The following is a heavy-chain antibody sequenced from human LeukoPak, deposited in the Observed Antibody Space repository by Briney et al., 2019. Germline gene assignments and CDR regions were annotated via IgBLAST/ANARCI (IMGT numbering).Heavy chain of an antibody. Sequence: GGSLRLSCAASGFTFSSYAMSWVRQAPGKGLEWVSAISGSGGSTYYADSVKGRFTISRDNSKNTPYLQMNSLRAEDTAVYYCAKDWSGYDWVCDYWGQGTLVTVSS. CDR1: GFTFSSYA. CDR2: ISGSGGST. J-gene: IGHJ4*02. D-gene: IGHD5-12*01. V-gene: IGHV3-23*01. CDR3: AKDWSGYDWVCDY.